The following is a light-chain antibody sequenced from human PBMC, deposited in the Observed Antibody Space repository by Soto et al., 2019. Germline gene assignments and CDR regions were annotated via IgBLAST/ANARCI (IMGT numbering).Light chain of an antibody. V-gene: IGLV2-14*01. J-gene: IGLJ1*01. Sequence: QSALTQPASVSGSPGQSITISCTGTSSDVGLYDYVSWYQQHPGKAPQLMIYAVSNRPSGVSNRFSASKSGNTASLFISGLPAEDEADYYFISYTSDSSYVFGSGTKVTVL. CDR1: SSDVGLYDY. CDR3: ISYTSDSSYV. CDR2: AVS.